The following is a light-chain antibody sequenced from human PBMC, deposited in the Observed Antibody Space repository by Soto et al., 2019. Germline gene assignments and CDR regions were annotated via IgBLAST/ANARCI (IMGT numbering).Light chain of an antibody. CDR3: QQYSSSSWT. Sequence: EIVLTQSPGTLSLSPGERATLSCRASQSVSSSYLAWYQQKPGQAPRLLISGTSSRATGIPDRFSGSGSGTDFNITISRLEPEDVAVYYCQQYSSSSWTFGQGTKVEIK. V-gene: IGKV3-20*01. J-gene: IGKJ1*01. CDR2: GTS. CDR1: QSVSSSY.